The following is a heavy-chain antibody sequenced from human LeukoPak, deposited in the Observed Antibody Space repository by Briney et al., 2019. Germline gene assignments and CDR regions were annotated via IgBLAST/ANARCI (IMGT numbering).Heavy chain of an antibody. CDR3: KVVVVPGQYNYYYGMDV. D-gene: IGHD2-2*01. CDR2: INPSGGST. V-gene: IGHV1-46*01. CDR1: GYTFTSYY. Sequence: ASVKVSCKASGYTFTSYYMHWVRQAPGQGLEWMGIINPSGGSTSYAQKFQGRVTMTRDTSTSTVYMELSSLRSEDTAVYYCKVVVVPGQYNYYYGMDVWGQGTTVTVSS. J-gene: IGHJ6*02.